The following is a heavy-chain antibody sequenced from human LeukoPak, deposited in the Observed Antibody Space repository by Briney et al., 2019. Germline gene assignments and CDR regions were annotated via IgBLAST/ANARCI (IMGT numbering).Heavy chain of an antibody. CDR2: IKSKTDGETT. V-gene: IGHV3-15*01. CDR1: GGSISSYY. D-gene: IGHD3-10*01. J-gene: IGHJ4*02. Sequence: PSETLSLTCTVSGGSISSYYWSWVRQAPGKGLEWIGRIKSKTDGETTNYAEPVRGRFTISRDDSKSAVYLQMNSLKIEDTAVYYCTTDLGTYYHGSQRLIPIDYWGQGTLVTVSS. CDR3: TTDLGTYYHGSQRLIPIDY.